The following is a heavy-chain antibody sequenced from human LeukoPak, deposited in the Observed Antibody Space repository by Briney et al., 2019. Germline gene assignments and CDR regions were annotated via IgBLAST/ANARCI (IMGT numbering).Heavy chain of an antibody. CDR1: GFTFSSYS. D-gene: IGHD2-15*01. Sequence: GGSLRLSCAASGFTFSSYSMNWVRQAPGKGLEWVSSIISSSSYIYYAYSVKGRFTICRDNAKNSLYLQMNSLRAEETAVYYCARDPVVVVAATEIDPWGQRTLVTVSS. CDR3: ARDPVVVVAATEIDP. V-gene: IGHV3-21*01. J-gene: IGHJ5*02. CDR2: IISSSSYI.